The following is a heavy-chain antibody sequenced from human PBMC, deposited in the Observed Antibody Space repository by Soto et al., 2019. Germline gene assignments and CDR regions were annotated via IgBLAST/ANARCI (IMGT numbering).Heavy chain of an antibody. V-gene: IGHV3-30*18. CDR1: GFTFSSYG. J-gene: IGHJ4*02. CDR3: AKGRGITGTKAYFDY. Sequence: VQLVESGGGVVQPGRSLRLSCAASGFTFSSYGMHWVRQAPGKGLEWVAVISYDGSNKYYADSVKGRFTISRDNSKNTLYLQMNSLRAEDTAVYYCAKGRGITGTKAYFDYWGQGTLVTVSS. CDR2: ISYDGSNK. D-gene: IGHD1-7*01.